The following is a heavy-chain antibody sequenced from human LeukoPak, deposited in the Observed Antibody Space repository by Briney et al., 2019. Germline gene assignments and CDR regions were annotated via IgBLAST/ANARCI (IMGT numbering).Heavy chain of an antibody. CDR1: GFTFSSYA. CDR3: ARDSAYSSSWFQTNFDY. CDR2: ISYDGSNK. D-gene: IGHD6-13*01. J-gene: IGHJ4*02. Sequence: GGPLRLSCAASGFTFSSYAMHWVRQAPGKGLEWVAVISYDGSNKYYADSVKGRFTISRDNSKNTLYLQMNSLRAEDTAVYYCARDSAYSSSWFQTNFDYWGQGTLVTVSS. V-gene: IGHV3-30-3*01.